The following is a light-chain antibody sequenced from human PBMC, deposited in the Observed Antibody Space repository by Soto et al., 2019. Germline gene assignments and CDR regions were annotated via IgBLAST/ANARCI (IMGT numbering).Light chain of an antibody. V-gene: IGKV3-15*01. Sequence: EIVITHSPAALSFSPVERVTLXCRXXQTVRNNYLAWYQQKPGQAPRLLIYGASTRATGIPARFSGSGSGTEFTLTISSLQSEDFAVYYCQQYNNWPPETFGQGTKVDIK. CDR1: QTVRNN. J-gene: IGKJ1*01. CDR3: QQYNNWPPET. CDR2: GAS.